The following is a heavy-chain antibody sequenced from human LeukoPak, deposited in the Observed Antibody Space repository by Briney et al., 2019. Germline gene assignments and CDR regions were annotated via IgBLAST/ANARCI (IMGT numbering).Heavy chain of an antibody. V-gene: IGHV3-11*01. CDR1: GFTFRDYY. CDR3: ARESGGNSWFDY. J-gene: IGHJ4*02. D-gene: IGHD4-23*01. Sequence: GWSLRLSCAASGFTFRDYYMTWIRQAPGKGLEWISYISSSGGTIYYADSVKGRFTISRDNTRNSLYLQMNSVRAEDTAVYYCARESGGNSWFDYWGQGTVVTVSS. CDR2: ISSSGGTI.